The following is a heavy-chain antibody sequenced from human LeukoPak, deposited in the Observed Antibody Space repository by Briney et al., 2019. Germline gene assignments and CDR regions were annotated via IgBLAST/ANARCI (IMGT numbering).Heavy chain of an antibody. D-gene: IGHD1-26*01. CDR3: AKDRSIGTYYTFDH. V-gene: IGHV3-23*01. CDR2: ISASGVMT. J-gene: IGHJ4*02. Sequence: GGSLRLSCAASGFTFTNYAVTWVRQAPGKGLEWVSSISASGVMTYYADSVKGRFTVSRDTSKNSLYLQMSSLTAADTAVYYCAKDRSIGTYYTFDHWGQGTLVTVSS. CDR1: GFTFTNYA.